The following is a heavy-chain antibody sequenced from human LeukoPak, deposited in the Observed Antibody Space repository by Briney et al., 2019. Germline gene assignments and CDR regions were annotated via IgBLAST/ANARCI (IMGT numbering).Heavy chain of an antibody. J-gene: IGHJ4*02. D-gene: IGHD2-21*01. V-gene: IGHV3-7*01. CDR1: GFTFSSHW. CDR2: IKQDGSEK. Sequence: PGGSLRLSCAASGFTFSSHWMSWVRQAPGKGLEWVANIKQDGSEKYCVDSVKGRFTISIDNAKNSLYLQMNSLRAEETAVYYCARSLWWPLYYFDYWGQGTLVTVSS. CDR3: ARSLWWPLYYFDY.